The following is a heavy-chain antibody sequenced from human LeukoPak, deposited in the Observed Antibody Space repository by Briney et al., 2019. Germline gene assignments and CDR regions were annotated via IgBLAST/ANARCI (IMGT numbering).Heavy chain of an antibody. Sequence: PGGSLRLSCAASGFTFRTYSIHWVRQAPGKGLEWVAFIRYDGSNKYYADSVKGRFTISRDNSKNTLYLQMNSLRAEDTAVYYCAKDSAQQLFFQHWGQGTLVTVSS. CDR3: AKDSAQQLFFQH. D-gene: IGHD6-13*01. CDR1: GFTFRTYS. CDR2: IRYDGSNK. J-gene: IGHJ1*01. V-gene: IGHV3-30*02.